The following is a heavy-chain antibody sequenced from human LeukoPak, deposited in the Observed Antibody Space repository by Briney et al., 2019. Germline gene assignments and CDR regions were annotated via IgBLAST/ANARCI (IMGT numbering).Heavy chain of an antibody. CDR3: ARSPGGQQFEDAFDI. CDR1: GYNFPAYW. V-gene: IGHV5-51*01. Sequence: GESLKISCKASGYNFPAYWIAWVRQMPGKGLEWMGIIYPGDSDTRYSPSFQGQVTISADKSISTAYLQWSSLKASDTAMYYCARSPGGQQFEDAFDIWGQGTMVTVSS. D-gene: IGHD6-13*01. CDR2: IYPGDSDT. J-gene: IGHJ3*02.